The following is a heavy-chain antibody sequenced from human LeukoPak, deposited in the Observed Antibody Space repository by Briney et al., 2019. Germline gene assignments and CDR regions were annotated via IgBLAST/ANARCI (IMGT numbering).Heavy chain of an antibody. CDR1: GFTFSSYW. V-gene: IGHV3-7*01. J-gene: IGHJ4*02. D-gene: IGHD6-19*01. Sequence: GGSLRLSCAASGFTFSSYWMSWVRQAPGKGLEWMANIKQDGSEKYYVDSVKGRFTISRDNAKNSLYLQMNSLRAEDTAVYYCAKGETSGWSLYYFDYWGRGTLVTVSS. CDR2: IKQDGSEK. CDR3: AKGETSGWSLYYFDY.